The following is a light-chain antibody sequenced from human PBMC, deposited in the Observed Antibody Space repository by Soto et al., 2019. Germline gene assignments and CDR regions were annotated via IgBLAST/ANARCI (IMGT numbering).Light chain of an antibody. Sequence: EIVLTQSPGTLSLSPGERATLSCRASQSISTNLAWYQKEPGQAPRLLISDASNRATGVPARFSGSGSGTDFTLTISSLQSEDFAVYYCQQYHNWPPRTFGQGTKV. CDR2: DAS. V-gene: IGKV3-15*01. CDR1: QSISTN. CDR3: QQYHNWPPRT. J-gene: IGKJ1*01.